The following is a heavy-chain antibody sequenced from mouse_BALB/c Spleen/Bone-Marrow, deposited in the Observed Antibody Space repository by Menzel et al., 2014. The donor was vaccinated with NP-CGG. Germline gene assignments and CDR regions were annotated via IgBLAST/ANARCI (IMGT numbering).Heavy chain of an antibody. D-gene: IGHD1-1*01. CDR3: AREGYYYGSSYGNAMGY. V-gene: IGHV1-20*02. CDR1: GYSFTGYF. CDR2: INPYNGDT. Sequence: VQLQQPGPELVKPGASVKISCKASGYSFTGYFMNWVMQSHGESLEWIGRINPYNGDTFYNQKFKGKATLTVDKSSSTAHMELRSLASEDSAVYYCAREGYYYGSSYGNAMGYWGQGTSVTVSS. J-gene: IGHJ4*01.